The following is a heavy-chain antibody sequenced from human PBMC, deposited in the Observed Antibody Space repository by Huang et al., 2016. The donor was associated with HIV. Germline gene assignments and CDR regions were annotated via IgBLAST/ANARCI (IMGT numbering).Heavy chain of an antibody. CDR2: INHIGRN. J-gene: IGHJ4*02. CDR1: GGSFSGSY. Sequence: QVQLRQWGAGLVKPSETLSLTCAVYGGSFSGSYWTWIRQSPGKGLEWIGEINHIGRNNEQPSLKRRVTISKDTAKNQFSLQLTSVSAADTGVYFCAREKAADSAWYGVYYFDYWGEGALVTVTS. D-gene: IGHD6-19*01. CDR3: AREKAADSAWYGVYYFDY. V-gene: IGHV4-34*01.